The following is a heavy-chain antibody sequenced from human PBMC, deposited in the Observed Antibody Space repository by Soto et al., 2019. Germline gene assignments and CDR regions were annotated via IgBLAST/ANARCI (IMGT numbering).Heavy chain of an antibody. CDR2: ISYDGSNK. CDR1: GFTFSSYS. V-gene: IGHV3-30*18. CDR3: AKVSPMGYFFDF. J-gene: IGHJ4*02. Sequence: GGSLRLSCAASGFTFSSYSMNWVRQAPGRGLEWVAVISYDGSNKFYADSVKGRFTISRDNSKNTLYLEMNSLRGEDTAVYYCAKVSPMGYFFDFWGQGTLVTVSS.